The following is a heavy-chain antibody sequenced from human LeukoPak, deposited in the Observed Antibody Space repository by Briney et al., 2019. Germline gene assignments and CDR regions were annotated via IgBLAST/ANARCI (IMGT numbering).Heavy chain of an antibody. V-gene: IGHV4-59*01. CDR2: IHNSGST. CDR3: ARGCRTTSCYAADY. J-gene: IGHJ4*02. CDR1: GGSISSYF. D-gene: IGHD2-2*01. Sequence: SETLSLTCTVSGGSISSYFWNWIRQPPGKGLEWIGYIHNSGSTNYNPSLKSRVTISADTSKNQVSLKLSSVTAADTAVYYCARGCRTTSCYAADYWGQGTLVTVPS.